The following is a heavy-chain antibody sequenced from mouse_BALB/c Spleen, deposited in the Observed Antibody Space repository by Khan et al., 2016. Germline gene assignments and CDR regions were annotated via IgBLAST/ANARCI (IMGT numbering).Heavy chain of an antibody. Sequence: VQLQESGAELVRPGTSVKVSCKASGYAFTNYLIEWVKQRPGQGLEWIGVINPGSGGTNYNEKFKGKATLTADKSSSTAYMQLSSLTSDDSAVYFCARSGAPHYYAMDYWGQGTSVTVSS. CDR2: INPGSGGT. CDR1: GYAFTNYL. D-gene: IGHD3-1*01. J-gene: IGHJ4*01. CDR3: ARSGAPHYYAMDY. V-gene: IGHV1-54*03.